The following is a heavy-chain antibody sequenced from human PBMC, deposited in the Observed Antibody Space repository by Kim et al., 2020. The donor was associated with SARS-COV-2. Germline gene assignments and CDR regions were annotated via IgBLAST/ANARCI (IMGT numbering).Heavy chain of an antibody. J-gene: IGHJ4*02. CDR3: VKGGSDY. D-gene: IGHD5-12*01. CDR2: GSDP. Sequence: GSDPYYVDSVKTRFTISRDNAKNSLYLQMNSLRVEDTAIYYCVKGGSDYWGQGTLVTVSS. V-gene: IGHV3-7*01.